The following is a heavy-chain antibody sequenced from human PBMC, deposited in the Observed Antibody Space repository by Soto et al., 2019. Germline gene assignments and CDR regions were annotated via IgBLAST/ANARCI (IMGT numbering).Heavy chain of an antibody. CDR2: INHSGST. CDR1: GGSFSGYY. D-gene: IGHD2-2*01. J-gene: IGHJ4*02. Sequence: SETLSLTCAVYGGSFSGYYWSWIRQPPGKGLEWIGEINHSGSTNYNPSLKSRVTISVDTSKNQFSLKLSSVTAADTAVYYCARGQREPCVVDYWGQGTLVTVSS. V-gene: IGHV4-34*01. CDR3: ARGQREPCVVDY.